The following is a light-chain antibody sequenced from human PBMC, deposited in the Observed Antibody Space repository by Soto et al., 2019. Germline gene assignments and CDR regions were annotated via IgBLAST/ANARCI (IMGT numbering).Light chain of an antibody. CDR2: DAS. Sequence: DIQMTQSASSLSASVGDRVTITCQASQDINDRLNWYQQKPGKAPKILISDASSLETGVPSRFSGDGSGTDFTLTINNQQPEDFATYHCQQFDSLPYTFGQGTSLEI. CDR1: QDINDR. J-gene: IGKJ2*01. CDR3: QQFDSLPYT. V-gene: IGKV1-33*01.